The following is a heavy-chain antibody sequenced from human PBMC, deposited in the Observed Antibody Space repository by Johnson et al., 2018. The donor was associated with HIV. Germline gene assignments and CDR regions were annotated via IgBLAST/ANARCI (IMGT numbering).Heavy chain of an antibody. V-gene: IGHV3-9*01. J-gene: IGHJ3*02. CDR1: GFTFDDYA. D-gene: IGHD4-17*01. CDR2: ISWNSGSI. Sequence: VQLVESGGGLVQPGRSLRLSCAASGFTFDDYAMHWVRQAPGKGLEWVSGISWNSGSIGYADSVKGRFTISRDNAKNSLYLQMNSLRAEDTAVYYCAKDAYDYGDYGAFDIWGQGTMVTVSS. CDR3: AKDAYDYGDYGAFDI.